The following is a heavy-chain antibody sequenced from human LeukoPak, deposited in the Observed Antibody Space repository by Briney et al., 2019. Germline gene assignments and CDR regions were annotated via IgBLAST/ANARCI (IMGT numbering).Heavy chain of an antibody. J-gene: IGHJ6*03. Sequence: GGSLRLSCAASGFTFDDYGMSWVRQAPGKGLEWVSGINSNGGSTGYADSVKDRSSISRDNTKNSLYLQMNSLRGEDTALYYCARTFYDLSTGYYPTGYMDVWGKGTTVTVSS. CDR1: GFTFDDYG. CDR3: ARTFYDLSTGYYPTGYMDV. D-gene: IGHD3-9*01. V-gene: IGHV3-20*04. CDR2: INSNGGST.